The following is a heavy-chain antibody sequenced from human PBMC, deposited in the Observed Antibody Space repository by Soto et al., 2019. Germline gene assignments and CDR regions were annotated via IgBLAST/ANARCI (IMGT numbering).Heavy chain of an antibody. J-gene: IGHJ3*02. D-gene: IGHD3-22*01. CDR2: INPNSGGT. Sequence: GASVKVSCKASGYTFTGYYMHWVRQAPGQGLEWMGWINPNSGGTNYAQKFQGWVTMTRDTSISTAYMELSRLRSDDTAVYYCARDHYDSSGYIAFDTWGQGTMVTVSS. CDR3: ARDHYDSSGYIAFDT. CDR1: GYTFTGYY. V-gene: IGHV1-2*04.